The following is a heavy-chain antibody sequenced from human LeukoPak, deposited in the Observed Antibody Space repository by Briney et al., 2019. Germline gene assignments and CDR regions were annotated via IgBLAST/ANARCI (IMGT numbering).Heavy chain of an antibody. V-gene: IGHV3-23*01. CDR1: QFTFSRFA. CDR2: LSGSGTAT. CDR3: AKHLGSHSFLFYYMDV. J-gene: IGHJ6*03. D-gene: IGHD2-21*01. Sequence: TGGSLRLSCEASQFTFSRFAMSWLRQAPGTGLEWVSTLSGSGTATYCADSVKGRFTTSRDNSKDTLYLQMDNLRADDTAVYYCAKHLGSHSFLFYYMDVWGTGTSVIVSS.